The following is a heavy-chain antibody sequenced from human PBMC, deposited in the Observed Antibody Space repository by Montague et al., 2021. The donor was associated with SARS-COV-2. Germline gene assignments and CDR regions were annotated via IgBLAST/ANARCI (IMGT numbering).Heavy chain of an antibody. Sequence: SETLSLTCSVSGDPIRSSGYYWGWIRQPPGKGLEWIGTVYYSGSTNYNPSLKSRVTMPVDTSKNQLSLELRSVTAADTAVYYCARLGFVELWLNLGWFDPWGQGTLVTVSS. CDR2: VYYSGST. CDR1: GDPIRSSGYY. J-gene: IGHJ5*02. D-gene: IGHD3-16*02. V-gene: IGHV4-39*01. CDR3: ARLGFVELWLNLGWFDP.